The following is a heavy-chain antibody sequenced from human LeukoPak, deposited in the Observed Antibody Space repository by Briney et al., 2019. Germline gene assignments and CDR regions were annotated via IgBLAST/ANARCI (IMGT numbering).Heavy chain of an antibody. Sequence: SETLSLTCTVPGGSFSSSSYYWGWIRQPPGKGLEWIGNIYYTGSTYYNPSLKSRVTISLDTSKNQFSLKLSSVTASDTAVYYCARHGYSTGWYHFWGQGTLVIVSS. V-gene: IGHV4-39*01. CDR3: ARHGYSTGWYHF. D-gene: IGHD6-19*01. J-gene: IGHJ4*02. CDR2: IYYTGST. CDR1: GGSFSSSSYY.